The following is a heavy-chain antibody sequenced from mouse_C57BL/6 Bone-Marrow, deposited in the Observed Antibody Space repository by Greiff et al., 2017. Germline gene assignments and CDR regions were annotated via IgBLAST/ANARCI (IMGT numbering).Heavy chain of an antibody. J-gene: IGHJ3*01. V-gene: IGHV1-50*01. D-gene: IGHD2-5*01. CDR1: GYTFTSYW. CDR3: AIYSNRTWLAY. CDR2: IDPSDSNS. Sequence: VQLQQPGAELVKPGASVKLSCKASGYTFTSYWMQWVKQRPGQGLEWIGEIDPSDSNSNYNQKFKGKATLTVDTSSSTAYMQLSRLTSEDSAVYYCAIYSNRTWLAYWGQGTLVTVSA.